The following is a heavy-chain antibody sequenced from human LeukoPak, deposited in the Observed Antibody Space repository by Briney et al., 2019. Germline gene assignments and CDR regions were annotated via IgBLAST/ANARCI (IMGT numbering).Heavy chain of an antibody. J-gene: IGHJ3*02. V-gene: IGHV1-8*03. CDR2: MNPNSGNT. CDR3: ARVHSSGWYSPDAFDI. D-gene: IGHD6-19*01. Sequence: ASVKVSCKASGYTFTSYDINWVRQATGQGLEWMGWMNPNSGNTGYAQKFQGRVTITRNTSISTAYMELSSLRSEDTAVYYCARVHSSGWYSPDAFDIWGQGTMVTVSS. CDR1: GYTFTSYD.